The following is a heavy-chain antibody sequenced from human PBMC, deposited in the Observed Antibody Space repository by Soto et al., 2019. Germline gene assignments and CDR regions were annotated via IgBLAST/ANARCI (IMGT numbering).Heavy chain of an antibody. J-gene: IGHJ6*02. D-gene: IGHD5-18*01. CDR1: GGSISSGDYY. CDR3: ARGTTPRGYSYGHYYYYGMDV. Sequence: PSETLSLTCTVSGGSISSGDYYWSWIRQPPGKGLEWIGYIYYSGSTYYNPSLKSRVTISVDTSKNQFSLKLSSVTAADTAVYYCARGTTPRGYSYGHYYYYGMDVWGQGTTVTVSS. CDR2: IYYSGST. V-gene: IGHV4-30-4*01.